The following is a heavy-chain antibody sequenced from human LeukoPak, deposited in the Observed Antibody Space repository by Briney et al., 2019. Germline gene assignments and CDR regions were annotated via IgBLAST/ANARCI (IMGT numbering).Heavy chain of an antibody. Sequence: PSETLSLTCTVSGGSISSYYWSWIRQPPGKGLEWIGYIYYSGSTNYNPSLKSRVTISVDTSKNQFSLKLSSVTAADTAVYYCAREGCSSGWFFDYWGQGTLVTVSS. J-gene: IGHJ4*02. V-gene: IGHV4-59*01. CDR2: IYYSGST. CDR3: AREGCSSGWFFDY. CDR1: GGSISSYY. D-gene: IGHD6-19*01.